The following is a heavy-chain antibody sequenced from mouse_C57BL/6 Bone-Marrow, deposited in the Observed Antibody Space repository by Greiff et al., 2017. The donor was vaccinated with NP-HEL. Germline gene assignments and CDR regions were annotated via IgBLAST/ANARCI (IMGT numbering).Heavy chain of an antibody. CDR3: ARAGYYGNLYYAMDY. D-gene: IGHD2-1*01. Sequence: EVQLVESGPELVKPGASVKISCKASGYSFTDYNMNWVKQSNGKSLEWIGVINPNYGTNSYNQKFKGKATLTVDQSSSTAYMQLNILTSEDSAVYYCARAGYYGNLYYAMDYWGQGTSVTVSS. J-gene: IGHJ4*01. CDR1: GYSFTDYN. V-gene: IGHV1-39*01. CDR2: INPNYGTN.